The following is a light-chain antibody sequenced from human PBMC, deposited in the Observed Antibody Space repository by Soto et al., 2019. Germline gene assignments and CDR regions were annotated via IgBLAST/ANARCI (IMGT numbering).Light chain of an antibody. CDR2: DGT. CDR3: QPYDNLLLT. J-gene: IGKJ4*01. Sequence: DIQMTQSPSSLSASVGDRVTITCQASQDISNYLKWYQQKPGKDPKLLIYDGTKVETEGASRFSGSDSGTDFTFTIRSLQPEDIAIYYCQPYDNLLLTCGGGTKVEIK. CDR1: QDISNY. V-gene: IGKV1-33*01.